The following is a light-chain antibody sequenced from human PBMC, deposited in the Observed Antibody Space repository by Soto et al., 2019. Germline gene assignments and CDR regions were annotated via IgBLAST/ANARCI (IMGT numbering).Light chain of an antibody. Sequence: EIVLTQSPATLSLSPGERATLSCRASQSVSSSYLAWYQQKPGQAPRLLIYGASSRATGIPDRFSGSGSGTDFTLTISRLESEDFAVYYCQQYGSSPPWTFGQGTKV. CDR3: QQYGSSPPWT. CDR1: QSVSSSY. V-gene: IGKV3-20*01. CDR2: GAS. J-gene: IGKJ1*01.